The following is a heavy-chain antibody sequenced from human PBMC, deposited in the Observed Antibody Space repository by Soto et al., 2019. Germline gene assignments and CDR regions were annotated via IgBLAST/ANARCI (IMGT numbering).Heavy chain of an antibody. Sequence: SLRLCLEASVFTFKDVWMSWIRQAPGKGLEWVGRIKSKSDGGTVDYATPVKGRFTISRDDSRGTPYLQMNGLRNEDTAVYYCSFQKTITATTVLTWG. J-gene: IGHJ5*01. V-gene: IGHV3-15*01. CDR1: VFTFKDVW. CDR2: IKSKSDGGTV. CDR3: SFQKTITATTVLT. D-gene: IGHD5-12*01.